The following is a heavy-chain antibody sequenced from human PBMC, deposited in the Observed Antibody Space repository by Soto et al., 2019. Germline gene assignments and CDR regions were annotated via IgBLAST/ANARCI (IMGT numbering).Heavy chain of an antibody. J-gene: IGHJ5*02. CDR1: GYRLTTYW. V-gene: IGHV5-51*01. D-gene: IGHD3-9*01. Sequence: PGESLKISCKGSGYRLTTYWIGWVRQMSGKGLEWMGIIYPGDSDTRYSPSFQGQVTISADKSISTAYLQWSSLKASDTAMYYCARSPYDILTGYYQNWFDPWGQGTLVTVSS. CDR3: ARSPYDILTGYYQNWFDP. CDR2: IYPGDSDT.